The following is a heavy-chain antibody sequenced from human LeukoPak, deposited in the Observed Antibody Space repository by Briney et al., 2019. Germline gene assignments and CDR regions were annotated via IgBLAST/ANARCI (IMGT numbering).Heavy chain of an antibody. V-gene: IGHV3-23*01. CDR3: ARDTDYYGSGSYEN. CDR2: ISNSGGST. D-gene: IGHD3-10*01. J-gene: IGHJ4*02. CDR1: GFTFSSYA. Sequence: GGSLRLSCAASGFTFSSYAMSWVRQAPGKGLEWVSVISNSGGSTFYADSVKGRFTISRDNAKNSLYLQMNSLRAEDTAVYYCARDTDYYGSGSYENWGQGTLVTVSS.